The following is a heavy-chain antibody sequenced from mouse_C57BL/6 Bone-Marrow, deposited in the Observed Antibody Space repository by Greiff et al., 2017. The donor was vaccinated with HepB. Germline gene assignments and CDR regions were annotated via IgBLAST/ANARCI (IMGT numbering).Heavy chain of an antibody. CDR1: GFTFSDYG. V-gene: IGHV5-17*01. Sequence: EVKVEESGGGLVKPGGSLKLSCAASGFTFSDYGMHWVRQAPEKGLEWVAYISSGSSTIYYADTVKGRFTISRDNAKNTLFLQMTSLRSEDTAMYYCARGDGYYVWYFDVWGTGTTVTVSS. CDR2: ISSGSSTI. J-gene: IGHJ1*03. D-gene: IGHD2-3*01. CDR3: ARGDGYYVWYFDV.